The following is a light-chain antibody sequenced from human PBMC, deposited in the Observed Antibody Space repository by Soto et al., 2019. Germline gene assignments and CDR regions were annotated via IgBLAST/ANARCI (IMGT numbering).Light chain of an antibody. J-gene: IGLJ1*01. CDR1: SSDVVGYNY. Sequence: QSVLTQPASVSGSPGQSITISCTGTSSDVVGYNYVSWYQQHPGKAPKLMIYEVSNRPSGVSNRFSGSKSGNTASLTISGLQAEDEADYYCSSYTSSSPLYVFGTGTKVTVL. CDR3: SSYTSSSPLYV. CDR2: EVS. V-gene: IGLV2-14*01.